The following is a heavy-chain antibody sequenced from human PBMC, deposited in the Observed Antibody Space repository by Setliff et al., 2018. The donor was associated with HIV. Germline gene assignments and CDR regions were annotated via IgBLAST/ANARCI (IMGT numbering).Heavy chain of an antibody. CDR2: IIPIFGTA. CDR1: GGTFSSYA. J-gene: IGHJ6*03. CDR3: ARLTTTLSYYYYMDV. D-gene: IGHD4-4*01. Sequence: SVKVSCKASGGTFSSYAISWVRQAPGQGLEWMGGIIPIFGTANYAQKFQGRVTXXXDESTSTAYMELSSLSSEDTAVYYCARLTTTLSYYYYMDVWGKGTTVTVSS. V-gene: IGHV1-69*13.